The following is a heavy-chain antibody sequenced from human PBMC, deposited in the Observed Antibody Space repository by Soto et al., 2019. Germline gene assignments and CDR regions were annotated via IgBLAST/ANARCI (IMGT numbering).Heavy chain of an antibody. Sequence: ASVKVSCKASGYTFIGYYIHWVRQAPGQGLEWMGWINPNSGGTDYAQRFQGWVTMTRDRSISTAYMELSRLKSDDTAVYYCARVGGGLASIGPYGMDVSGQGSTVTVSS. V-gene: IGHV1-2*04. CDR3: ARVGGGLASIGPYGMDV. J-gene: IGHJ6*02. CDR2: INPNSGGT. CDR1: GYTFIGYY. D-gene: IGHD6-25*01.